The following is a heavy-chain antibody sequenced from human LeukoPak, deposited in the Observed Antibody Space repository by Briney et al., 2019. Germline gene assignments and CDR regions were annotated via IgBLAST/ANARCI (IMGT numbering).Heavy chain of an antibody. CDR1: GFTFSSYE. Sequence: GGSLRLSCAASGFTFSSYEMNWVRQAPGKGLEWVSYISSSGSTIYYADSVKGRFTISRDNAKNSLYLQMNSLRAEDTAVYYCARVSPNMVTTLQYFDYWGQGTLVTVSS. CDR3: ARVSPNMVTTLQYFDY. D-gene: IGHD4-17*01. J-gene: IGHJ4*02. CDR2: ISSSGSTI. V-gene: IGHV3-48*03.